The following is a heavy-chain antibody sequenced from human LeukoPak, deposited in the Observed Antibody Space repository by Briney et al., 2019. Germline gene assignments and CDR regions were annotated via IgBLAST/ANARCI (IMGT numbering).Heavy chain of an antibody. J-gene: IGHJ4*02. CDR1: GFTFSSYG. D-gene: IGHD3-22*01. CDR2: IWYDGSNK. CDR3: ARDLLGYYDSSGCFDY. V-gene: IGHV3-33*01. Sequence: GGSPRLSCAASGFTFSSYGMHWVRQAPGKGLEWVAVIWYDGSNKYYADSVKGRFTISRDNSKNTLYLQMNSLRAEDTAVYYCARDLLGYYDSSGCFDYWGQGTLVTVSS.